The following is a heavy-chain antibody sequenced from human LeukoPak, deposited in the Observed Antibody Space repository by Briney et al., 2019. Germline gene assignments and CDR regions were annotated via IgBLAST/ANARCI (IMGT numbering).Heavy chain of an antibody. CDR1: GFTFSSYW. CDR3: ARDIEAAGLFLDY. V-gene: IGHV3-7*01. CDR2: MMYDGSEK. Sequence: GGSQRLSCAASGFTFSSYWMSWVRQAPGKGLEWVANMMYDGSEKYYVDSVKGRFTISRDNAKNSLYLQMNSLRAEDTAVYYCARDIEAAGLFLDYWGQGTLVTVSS. J-gene: IGHJ4*02. D-gene: IGHD6-13*01.